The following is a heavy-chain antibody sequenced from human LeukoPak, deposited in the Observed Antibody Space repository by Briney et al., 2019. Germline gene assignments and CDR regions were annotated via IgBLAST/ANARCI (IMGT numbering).Heavy chain of an antibody. CDR1: GYTFTGYY. J-gene: IGHJ4*02. CDR2: INPNSGGT. D-gene: IGHD6-19*01. V-gene: IGHV1-2*02. CDR3: ARGPRRNSSGSFSPTSDY. Sequence: ASVKVSCKASGYTFTGYYMHWVRQAPGQGLEWMGWINPNSGGTNYAQKFQGRVTVTRDTSISTAYMELSRLRSDDTAVYYCARGPRRNSSGSFSPTSDYWGQGTLVTVSS.